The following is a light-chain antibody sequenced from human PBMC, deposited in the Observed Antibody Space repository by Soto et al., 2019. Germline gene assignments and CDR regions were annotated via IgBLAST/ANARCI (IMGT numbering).Light chain of an antibody. CDR2: DVS. CDR1: QSISRW. J-gene: IGKJ1*01. Sequence: DIQMTQSPSTLSASLGDRVTITCRASQSISRWLAWYQQKPGKAPKLLISDVSNLERGVPSRFSGSGSGTEFTLTISSLETDDVATYYCQQYSSYASFGPGTKVDIX. V-gene: IGKV1-5*01. CDR3: QQYSSYAS.